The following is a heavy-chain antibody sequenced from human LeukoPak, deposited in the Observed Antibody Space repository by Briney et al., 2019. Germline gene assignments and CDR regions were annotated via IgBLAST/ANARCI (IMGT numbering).Heavy chain of an antibody. D-gene: IGHD3-16*01. CDR2: IYGSGNI. J-gene: IGHJ5*02. CDR3: AGDERRGSYGHWFDP. V-gene: IGHV4-59*01. CDR1: GGSISSYH. Sequence: PSETLSLTCTVSGGSISSYHWSWIRQPPGKRLEWIGSIYGSGNINDNPSLKSRVTMSVDTSKNQFSLKLSSVTAADTAVYYCAGDERRGSYGHWFDPWGQGTLVTVSS.